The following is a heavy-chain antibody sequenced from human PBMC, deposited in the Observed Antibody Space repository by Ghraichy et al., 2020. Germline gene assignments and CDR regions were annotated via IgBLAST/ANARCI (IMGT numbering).Heavy chain of an antibody. Sequence: GGSLRLSCEASGYIFTNYWIGWVRQMPGKGLEWMGIFYPGDSDTKYSPSFQGQVTISADNTLTTAYLQWNSLKASDTAMYFCARGIYYDSRGYHYYFDSWGQGTLVTVSS. D-gene: IGHD3-22*01. CDR2: FYPGDSDT. CDR1: GYIFTNYW. J-gene: IGHJ4*02. V-gene: IGHV5-51*01. CDR3: ARGIYYDSRGYHYYFDS.